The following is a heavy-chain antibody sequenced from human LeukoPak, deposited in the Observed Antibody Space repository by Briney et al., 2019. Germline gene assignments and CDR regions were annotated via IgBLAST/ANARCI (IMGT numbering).Heavy chain of an antibody. D-gene: IGHD1-26*01. CDR1: VGPLTGYY. V-gene: IGHV4-34*01. CDR3: ARGIDGSKAGDH. CDR2: ISRSGNF. J-gene: IGHJ4*02. Sequence: KPSDPQTLTCTVYVGPLTGYYDSGIPEPPERALEWVGEISRSGNFDYKPSLESRVTISVDTSKHQFSLRLAYVTAADTGFYYCARGIDGSKAGDHWGQGTLISVSS.